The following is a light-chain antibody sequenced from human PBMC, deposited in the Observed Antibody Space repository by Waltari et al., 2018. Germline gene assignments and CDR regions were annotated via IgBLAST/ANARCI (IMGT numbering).Light chain of an antibody. V-gene: IGKV1-39*01. CDR1: QSISSY. J-gene: IGKJ2*01. Sequence: DIQMTQSPSSLSASVGDRVTITCRASQSISSYLNWYQQKPGKAPKLLIYAASSLQSGVPSRFSGSGSGTDFTLTISSLQPEDFATYYCQQSYSTPDTCGQGTNLEIK. CDR3: QQSYSTPDT. CDR2: AAS.